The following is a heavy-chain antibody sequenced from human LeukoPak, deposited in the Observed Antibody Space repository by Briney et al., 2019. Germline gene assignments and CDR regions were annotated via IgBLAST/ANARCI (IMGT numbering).Heavy chain of an antibody. Sequence: PSETLSLTCAVYGGSFSGYYWSWIRQPPGKGLEWIGEINHSGSTNYNPSLKSRVTISVDTSKNQFSLKLSSVTAADTAVYYCARGTGTRPNTSLGLWGQGTLVTVSS. CDR2: INHSGST. CDR1: GGSFSGYY. J-gene: IGHJ4*02. V-gene: IGHV4-34*01. CDR3: ARGTGTRPNTSLGL. D-gene: IGHD1-14*01.